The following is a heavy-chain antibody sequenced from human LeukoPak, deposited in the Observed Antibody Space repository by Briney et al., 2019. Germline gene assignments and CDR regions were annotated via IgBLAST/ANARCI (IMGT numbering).Heavy chain of an antibody. V-gene: IGHV3-74*01. CDR1: GFTFSGRW. CDR2: IRPDGSGA. Sequence: TGGSLRLSCTMSGFTFSGRWMHWVRQAPGEGLVWVSLIRPDGSGANYADSVRGRFTISRDNAKNTLYLQMNSLRVADTAVYYCVPADLPWGQGTLVIVSS. CDR3: VPADLP. J-gene: IGHJ5*02.